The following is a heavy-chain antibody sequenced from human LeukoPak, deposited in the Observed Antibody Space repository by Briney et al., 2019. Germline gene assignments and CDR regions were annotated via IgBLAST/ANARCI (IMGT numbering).Heavy chain of an antibody. Sequence: VASVKVSXKASGGTFSSYAISWVRQAPGQGLEWMGGIIPIFGTANYAQKFQGRVAITADESTSIAYMELSSLRSEDTAVYYCAREAPRDYDFWSGYYTGLTSSGDYYYYYMDVWGKGTTVTVSS. CDR3: AREAPRDYDFWSGYYTGLTSSGDYYYYYMDV. V-gene: IGHV1-69*13. CDR2: IIPIFGTA. D-gene: IGHD3-3*01. CDR1: GGTFSSYA. J-gene: IGHJ6*03.